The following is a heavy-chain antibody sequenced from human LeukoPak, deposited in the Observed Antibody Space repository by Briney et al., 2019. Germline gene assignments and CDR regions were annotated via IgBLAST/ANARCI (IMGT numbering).Heavy chain of an antibody. V-gene: IGHV4-4*07. CDR2: IHTSGNT. CDR1: GGSICSYY. J-gene: IGHJ4*02. CDR3: AREGGAARYFDY. D-gene: IGHD6-6*01. Sequence: PSETLSLTCTVSGGSICSYYWSWLRQPAGKGLEWIGRIHTSGNTNYNPSLKSRVTISVDTSKNQFSLNLTSVTAADTAVYYCAREGGAARYFDYWGQGILVTVSS.